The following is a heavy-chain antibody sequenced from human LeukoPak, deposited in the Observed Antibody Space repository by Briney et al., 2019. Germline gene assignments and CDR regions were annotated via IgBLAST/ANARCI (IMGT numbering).Heavy chain of an antibody. CDR3: ARFPGYSDYDSVRSYDHYCYGMDV. Sequence: GGSLRLSCAASGFTFSSYWLSWVRQAPGRGLEWVANIMQVGSETYYVDSVKGRFTICTDKAKDSMYLQMSSLRAEDTAVYYCARFPGYSDYDSVRSYDHYCYGMDVWGQGTTVTVSS. D-gene: IGHD5-12*01. J-gene: IGHJ6*02. V-gene: IGHV3-7*01. CDR1: GFTFSSYW. CDR2: IMQVGSET.